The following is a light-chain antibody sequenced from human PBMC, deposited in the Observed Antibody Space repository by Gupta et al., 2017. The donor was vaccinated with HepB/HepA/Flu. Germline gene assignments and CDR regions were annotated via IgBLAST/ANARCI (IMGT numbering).Light chain of an antibody. J-gene: IGLJ2*01. CDR2: DDS. V-gene: IGLV3-21*03. CDR3: QVWDTSSDHVV. CDR1: NIGSKS. Sequence: SYVLTQPPSVSVAPGKPARTTCGGNNIGSKSVHWYQQKPGQAPVLVVYDDSDRPSGIPERFSGANSGNTATLTISRVEVGDEADYYCQVWDTSSDHVVFGGGTKLTVL.